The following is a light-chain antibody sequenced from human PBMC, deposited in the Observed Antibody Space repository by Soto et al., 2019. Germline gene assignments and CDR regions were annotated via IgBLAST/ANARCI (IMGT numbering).Light chain of an antibody. CDR2: GAS. V-gene: IGKV3-20*01. CDR3: QQYGSSQT. Sequence: EIVLTQSPGTLSLSPGERATLSCRASQSVSSSYFAWYQQTPGQAPRLLIYGASSRATGIPDRFSGSGSGTDFTPTISRLAPEDFAVYYCQQYGSSQTFGQGTKVEIK. CDR1: QSVSSSY. J-gene: IGKJ2*01.